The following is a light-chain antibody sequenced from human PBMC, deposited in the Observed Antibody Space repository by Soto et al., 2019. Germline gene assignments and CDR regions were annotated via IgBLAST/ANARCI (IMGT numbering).Light chain of an antibody. CDR1: QSVSSTY. J-gene: IGKJ4*02. V-gene: IGKV3-20*01. CDR3: QPYGRLLPHT. CDR2: GTS. Sequence: EIVLTQSPGTLSLSPGERATLSCRASQSVSSTYLAWYQQKPGQAPRLVIYGTSSRATGIPDRFSGSGSGTDFTLTISRLEPEDFAVYYRQPYGRLLPHTFLARTKV.